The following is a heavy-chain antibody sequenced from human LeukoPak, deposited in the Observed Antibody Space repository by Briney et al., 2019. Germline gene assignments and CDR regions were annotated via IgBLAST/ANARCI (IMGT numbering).Heavy chain of an antibody. V-gene: IGHV1-69*13. D-gene: IGHD3-16*02. J-gene: IGHJ4*02. Sequence: GASVKVSCKASGGTFSSYAISWVRQAPGQGLEWMGGITPIFGTANYAQKFQGRVTITADESTSTAYMELSSLRSEDTAVYYCARGARRPRDYDYVWGSYRPYYFDYWGQGTLVTVSS. CDR3: ARGARRPRDYDYVWGSYRPYYFDY. CDR2: ITPIFGTA. CDR1: GGTFSSYA.